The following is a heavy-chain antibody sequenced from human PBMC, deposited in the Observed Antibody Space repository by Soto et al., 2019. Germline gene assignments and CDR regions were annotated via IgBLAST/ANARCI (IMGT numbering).Heavy chain of an antibody. D-gene: IGHD5-18*01. CDR2: IDPSDSYT. CDR1: GYSFTSYR. CDR3: ARVDTAMAFYYYYGMGV. Sequence: GESLKISCKGSGYSFTSYRISWVRQMPGKGLEWMGRIDPSDSYTNYSPSFQGHVTISADKSISTAYLQWSSLKASDTAMYYCARVDTAMAFYYYYGMGVWGQGTTVTVSS. J-gene: IGHJ6*02. V-gene: IGHV5-10-1*01.